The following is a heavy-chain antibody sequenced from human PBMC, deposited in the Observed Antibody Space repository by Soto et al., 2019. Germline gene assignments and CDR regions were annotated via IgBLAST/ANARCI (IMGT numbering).Heavy chain of an antibody. CDR3: ARLTSLRFLDY. V-gene: IGHV4-39*01. CDR2: IYYSGST. D-gene: IGHD5-12*01. CDR1: GGSISSSSYY. J-gene: IGHJ4*02. Sequence: SETLSLTCTVSGGSISSSSYYWGWIRQPPGKGLEWIGSIYYSGSTYYNPSLKSRVTISVDTSKNQFSLKLSSVTAADTAVYYCARLTSLRFLDYWGQGNLVT.